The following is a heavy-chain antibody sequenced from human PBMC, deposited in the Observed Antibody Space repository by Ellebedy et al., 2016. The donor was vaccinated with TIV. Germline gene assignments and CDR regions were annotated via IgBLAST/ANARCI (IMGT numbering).Heavy chain of an antibody. V-gene: IGHV3-11*06. D-gene: IGHD2-8*02. CDR1: GFTFSDYY. CDR2: ISTSSSYT. CDR3: VRTGRPWFDY. Sequence: PGGSLRLSCVASGFTFSDYYMSWIRPAPGKGLEWVSTISTSSSYTKCADSVKGRFPVSRDDAKNSLYLHMNSLKAEDTAVYYCVRTGRPWFDYWGQGTLVTVSS. J-gene: IGHJ4*02.